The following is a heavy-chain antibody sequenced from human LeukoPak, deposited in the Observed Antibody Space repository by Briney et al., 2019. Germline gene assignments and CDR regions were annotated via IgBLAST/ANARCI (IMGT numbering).Heavy chain of an antibody. D-gene: IGHD6-13*01. J-gene: IGHJ4*02. CDR2: ISSSSGYI. Sequence: GGSLRLSCAASGFTFSSYSMNWVRQAPGKGLEWVSSISSSSGYIYYADSVKGRFTISRDNAKNSLYLQMNSLRAEDTAVYFCTREAAAGIDYWGQGTLVTVSS. CDR3: TREAAAGIDY. V-gene: IGHV3-21*01. CDR1: GFTFSSYS.